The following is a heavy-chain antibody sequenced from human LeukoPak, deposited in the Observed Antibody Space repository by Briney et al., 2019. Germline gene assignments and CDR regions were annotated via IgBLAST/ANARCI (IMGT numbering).Heavy chain of an antibody. Sequence: GGSLRLSCAASGFTFSSYSMNWVRQAPGKGLEWVSYISSSSSYTNYADSVKGRFTISRDNAKNSLYLQMNSLRAEDTAVYYCARVGGGSYYHGMDVWGQGTLVTVSS. D-gene: IGHD1-26*01. V-gene: IGHV3-21*05. J-gene: IGHJ6*02. CDR3: ARVGGGSYYHGMDV. CDR2: ISSSSSYT. CDR1: GFTFSSYS.